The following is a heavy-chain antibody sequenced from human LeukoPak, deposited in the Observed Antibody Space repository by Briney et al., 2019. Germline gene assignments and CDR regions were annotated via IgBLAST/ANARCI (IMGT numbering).Heavy chain of an antibody. CDR1: GYTFTSYC. CDR3: ARGDLEQQLVKVYYYYGMDV. J-gene: IGHJ6*02. D-gene: IGHD6-13*01. V-gene: IGHV1-46*01. CDR2: INPSGGST. Sequence: ASVKVSCKASGYTFTSYCMHWVRQAPGQGLEWMGIINPSGGSTSYAQKFQGRVTMTRDTSTSTVYMELSSLRSEDTAVYYCARGDLEQQLVKVYYYYGMDVWGQGTTVTVSS.